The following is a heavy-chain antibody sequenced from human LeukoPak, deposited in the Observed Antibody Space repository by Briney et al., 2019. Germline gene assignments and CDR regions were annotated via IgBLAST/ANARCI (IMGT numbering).Heavy chain of an antibody. V-gene: IGHV6-1*01. CDR2: TYYRSKWYN. CDR3: ARDHYYDSSGYSYPLDY. D-gene: IGHD3-22*01. CDR1: GDSVSSNSAA. J-gene: IGHJ4*02. Sequence: SQTLSLTCAISGDSVSSNSAAWNWLRQSPSRGLEWLGRTYYRSKWYNDYAVSVKSRMTINPDTSKNQFSLQLNSVTPEDTAVYYCARDHYYDSSGYSYPLDYWGQGTLVTVSS.